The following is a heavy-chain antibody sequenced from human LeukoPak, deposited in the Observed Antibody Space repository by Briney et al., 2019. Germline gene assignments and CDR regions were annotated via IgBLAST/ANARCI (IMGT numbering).Heavy chain of an antibody. V-gene: IGHV3-23*01. J-gene: IGHJ4*02. Sequence: GGSLRLSCAASGFTFSSYAMSWVRQAPGKGLEWVSAISGSGGSTYYADSVKGRFTISRDNSKNTLYLQMNSLRAEDTAVYYCAKASPVVATESDFFDYWGQGTLVTVSS. CDR2: ISGSGGST. CDR1: GFTFSSYA. D-gene: IGHD5-12*01. CDR3: AKASPVVATESDFFDY.